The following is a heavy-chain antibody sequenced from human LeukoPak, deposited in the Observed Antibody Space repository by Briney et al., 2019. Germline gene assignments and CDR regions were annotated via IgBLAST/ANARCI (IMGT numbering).Heavy chain of an antibody. V-gene: IGHV3-49*04. Sequence: GGSLRLSCTASGLTFGDYAMSWVRQAPGKGLEWVGFIRSKAYGGTTEYAASVKGRFTISRDDSKSIAYLQMNSLKTEDTAVYYCTRNRYSSSWAYYYYYMDVWGKGTTVTVSS. D-gene: IGHD6-13*01. CDR2: IRSKAYGGTT. J-gene: IGHJ6*03. CDR1: GLTFGDYA. CDR3: TRNRYSSSWAYYYYYMDV.